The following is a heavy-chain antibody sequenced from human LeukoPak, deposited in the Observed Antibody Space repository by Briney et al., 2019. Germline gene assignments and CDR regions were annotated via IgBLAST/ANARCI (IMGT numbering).Heavy chain of an antibody. CDR3: ARIPIDCTNGVCYGGAFDI. Sequence: PSETLSLTCAVSGYSISSSNGWGWIRQPPGKGLEWIGYIYYSGSIYYNPSLKSRVTMSVDTSKNQFSLKLSSVTAVDTAVYYCARIPIDCTNGVCYGGAFDIWGQGTMVTVSS. D-gene: IGHD2-8*01. J-gene: IGHJ3*02. CDR1: GYSISSSNG. CDR2: IYYSGSI. V-gene: IGHV4-28*05.